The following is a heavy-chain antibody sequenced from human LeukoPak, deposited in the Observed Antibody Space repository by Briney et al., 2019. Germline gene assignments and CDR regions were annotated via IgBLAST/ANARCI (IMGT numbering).Heavy chain of an antibody. J-gene: IGHJ4*02. CDR1: GGSLSGYY. Sequence: SETLSLTCAVYGGSLSGYYWSWIRQPPGKGLEWNGEINHSGSTTYHPSLKTRVTISGDTSKNQFSLKLSSLTAADTAVYYCASGRGSSSWYRRWGQGALVTVSS. V-gene: IGHV4-34*01. D-gene: IGHD6-13*01. CDR3: ASGRGSSSWYRR. CDR2: INHSGST.